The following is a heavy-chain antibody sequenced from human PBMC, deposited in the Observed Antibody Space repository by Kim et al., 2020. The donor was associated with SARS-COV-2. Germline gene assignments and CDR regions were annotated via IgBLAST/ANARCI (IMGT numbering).Heavy chain of an antibody. V-gene: IGHV4-34*01. J-gene: IGHJ4*02. CDR2: INHSGST. CDR1: GGSFSGYY. CDR3: ARSCGSGWSVDY. Sequence: SETLSLTCAVYGGSFSGYYWSWIRQPPGKGLGWIGEINHSGSTNYNPSLKSRVTISVDTSKNQFSLKLSSVTAADTAVYYCARSCGSGWSVDYWGQGTLVTVSS. D-gene: IGHD6-19*01.